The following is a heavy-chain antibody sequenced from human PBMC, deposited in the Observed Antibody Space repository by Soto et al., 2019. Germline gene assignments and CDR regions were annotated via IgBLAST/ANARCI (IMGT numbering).Heavy chain of an antibody. Sequence: QVQLQQWGAGLLKPSETLSLTCAVYGGSFSGYQWTWIRQTPGKGLEWIGEINDTGNINYNPSLKSRVAICIHTPKKQISLKLTSGTTAVTVVYYCARGLILWFGELTRRGGYYYYMDVWGKGTTVTVSS. J-gene: IGHJ6*03. CDR1: GGSFSGYQ. CDR3: ARGLILWFGELTRRGGYYYYMDV. V-gene: IGHV4-34*01. D-gene: IGHD3-10*01. CDR2: INDTGNI.